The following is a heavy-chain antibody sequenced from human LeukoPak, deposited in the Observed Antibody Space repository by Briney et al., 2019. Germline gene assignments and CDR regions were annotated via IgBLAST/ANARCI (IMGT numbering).Heavy chain of an antibody. V-gene: IGHV4-59*08. D-gene: IGHD2-2*01. CDR2: IYYSGST. Sequence: SETLSLTCTVSGGSISSYYWSWIRQPPGKGLEWIGYIYYSGSTNYNPSLKSRVTISVDTSKNQFYLKLSSVTAADTAVYYCARQPSYCSSTSCYARPFDYWGQGTLVTVSS. J-gene: IGHJ4*02. CDR1: GGSISSYY. CDR3: ARQPSYCSSTSCYARPFDY.